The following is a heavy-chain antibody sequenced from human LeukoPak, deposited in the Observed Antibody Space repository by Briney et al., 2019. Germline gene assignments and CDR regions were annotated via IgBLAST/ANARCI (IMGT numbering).Heavy chain of an antibody. D-gene: IGHD1-7*01. Sequence: GRSLRLSCAASGFTFSSYAMHWVRQAPGKGLEWVAVISYDGSNKYYADSVKGRFTISRDNSKNTLYLQMNSLRAEDTAVYYCARGGMCNWNYVYYFDYWGQGTLVTVSS. CDR1: GFTFSSYA. J-gene: IGHJ4*02. CDR3: ARGGMCNWNYVYYFDY. V-gene: IGHV3-30-3*01. CDR2: ISYDGSNK.